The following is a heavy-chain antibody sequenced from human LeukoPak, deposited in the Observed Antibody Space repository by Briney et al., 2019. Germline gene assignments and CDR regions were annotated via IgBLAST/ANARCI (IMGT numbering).Heavy chain of an antibody. V-gene: IGHV4-38-2*01. D-gene: IGHD2-2*02. Sequence: KPSETLSLTCAVSGYSISSGYYWGWIRQSPGKGLEWIGNIYHSGSTYKNPSLKSRVTISLDTSKNQFSLKLSSVTAADTAMYYCAIFSGAPVRHPIYHFDYWGQGTLVAVSS. CDR3: AIFSGAPVRHPIYHFDY. CDR1: GYSISSGYY. CDR2: IYHSGST. J-gene: IGHJ4*02.